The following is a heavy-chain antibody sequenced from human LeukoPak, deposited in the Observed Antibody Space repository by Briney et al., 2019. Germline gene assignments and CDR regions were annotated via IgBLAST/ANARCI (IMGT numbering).Heavy chain of an antibody. D-gene: IGHD2-15*01. CDR3: ARANGRYCSGGSCYSFDY. CDR1: GFIVSSNY. Sequence: GGSLRLSCAASGFIVSSNYMSWVRQAPGKGLEWVSVIYSGRSTYYADSVKGRLTISRDNAKNSLYLQMNSLRAEDTAVYYCARANGRYCSGGSCYSFDYWGQGTLVTVSS. V-gene: IGHV3-66*01. J-gene: IGHJ4*02. CDR2: IYSGRST.